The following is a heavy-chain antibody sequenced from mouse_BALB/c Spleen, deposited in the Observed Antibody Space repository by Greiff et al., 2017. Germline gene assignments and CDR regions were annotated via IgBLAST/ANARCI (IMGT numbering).Heavy chain of an antibody. D-gene: IGHD4-1*01. CDR3: ATLTGTYAMDY. CDR2: ISDGGSYT. CDR1: GFTFSDYY. V-gene: IGHV5-4*02. J-gene: IGHJ4*01. Sequence: EVKLEESGGGLVKPGGSLKLSCAASGFTFSDYYMYWVRQTPEKRLEWVATISDGGSYTYYPDSVKGRFTISRDNAKNNLYLQMSSLKSEDTAMYYCATLTGTYAMDYWGQGTSVTVSS.